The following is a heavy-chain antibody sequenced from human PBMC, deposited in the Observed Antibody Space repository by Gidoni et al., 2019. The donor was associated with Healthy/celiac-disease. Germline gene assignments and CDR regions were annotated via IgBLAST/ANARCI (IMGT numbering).Heavy chain of an antibody. J-gene: IGHJ5*02. CDR2: ISGSGGST. CDR3: AKDEENYGSHPNWFVP. V-gene: IGHV3-23*01. CDR1: GFTFSSYA. Sequence: EVQLLESGGGLVQPGGCLRLSWAASGFTFSSYAMSWVRPAPGKGLEWVSAISGSGGSTYYADSVKGRFTISRDNSKNTLYLQMNSLRAEDTAVYYCAKDEENYGSHPNWFVPWGQGTLVTVSS. D-gene: IGHD4-17*01.